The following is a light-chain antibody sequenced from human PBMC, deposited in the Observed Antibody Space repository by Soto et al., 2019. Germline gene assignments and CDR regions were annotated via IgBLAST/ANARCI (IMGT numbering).Light chain of an antibody. Sequence: EIVLTQSPATLSLSPGERATLSCSAIQSVSSYLAWYQQKPGQAPRLLIYDASNRATGIPARFSGSGSGTDFTLTISRLEPEDFAVYYCQLYSRSPRQITFGQGTRLEIK. V-gene: IGKV3-11*01. CDR3: QLYSRSPRQIT. CDR1: QSVSSY. J-gene: IGKJ5*01. CDR2: DAS.